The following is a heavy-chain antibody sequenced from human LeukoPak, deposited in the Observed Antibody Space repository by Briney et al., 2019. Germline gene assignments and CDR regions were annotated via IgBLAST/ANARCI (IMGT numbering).Heavy chain of an antibody. V-gene: IGHV3-33*01. CDR1: GFTFSSYG. J-gene: IGHJ4*02. D-gene: IGHD3-9*01. CDR2: IWYDGSNK. CDR3: ARDMDDILTGYYYSPLDY. Sequence: PGGSLRLSCAASGFTFSSYGMHWVRQAPGKGLEWVAVIWYDGSNKYYADSVKGRFTISRDSSKNTLYLQMNSLRAEDTAVYYCARDMDDILTGYYYSPLDYWGQGTLVTVSS.